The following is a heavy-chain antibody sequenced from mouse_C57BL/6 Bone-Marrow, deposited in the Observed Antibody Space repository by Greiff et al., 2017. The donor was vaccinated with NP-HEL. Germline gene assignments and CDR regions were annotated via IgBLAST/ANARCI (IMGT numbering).Heavy chain of an antibody. Sequence: VQLKESVAELVRPGASVKLSCTASGFNIKNTYMHWVKQRPEQGLEWIGRIDPANGNTKYAPKFQGKATITADTSSNTAYLQLSSLTSEDTAIYYCAQRVGYGYDDYAMDYWGQGTSVTVSS. CDR1: GFNIKNTY. D-gene: IGHD2-2*01. CDR2: IDPANGNT. J-gene: IGHJ4*01. V-gene: IGHV14-3*01. CDR3: AQRVGYGYDDYAMDY.